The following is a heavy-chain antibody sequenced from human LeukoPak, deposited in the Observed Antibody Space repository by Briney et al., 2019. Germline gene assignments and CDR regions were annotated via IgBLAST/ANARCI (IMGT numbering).Heavy chain of an antibody. CDR1: GFTFSNYW. Sequence: GGSLRLSCAGSGFTFSNYWMHWVRQTPGKGLVWVSRISGDGSNTYYADSVKGRFTISRDNAKNTMHLQMSSLRAEDTALYYCAKSCSGGIYYGDSWGQGTLVTVSS. CDR2: ISGDGSNT. D-gene: IGHD2-15*01. J-gene: IGHJ4*02. V-gene: IGHV3-74*01. CDR3: AKSCSGGIYYGDS.